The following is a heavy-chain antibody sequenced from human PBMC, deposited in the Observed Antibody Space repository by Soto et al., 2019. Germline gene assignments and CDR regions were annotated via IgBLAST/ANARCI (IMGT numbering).Heavy chain of an antibody. D-gene: IGHD2-21*02. J-gene: IGHJ6*01. V-gene: IGHV3-21*01. CDR3: ARAETAGSSGDGLGA. Sequence: PWGSLRLSCAASGVTFSSYSIHWVRQAPGRGLGWVSAITRNSDIYYADSVKGRFTISRDNAKNAVSLQMDSLRAEDTSVYYCARAETAGSSGDGLGAGGQGST. CDR1: GVTFSSYS. CDR2: ITRNSDI.